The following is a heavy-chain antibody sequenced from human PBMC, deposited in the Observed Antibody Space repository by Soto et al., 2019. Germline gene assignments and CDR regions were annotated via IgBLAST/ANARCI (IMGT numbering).Heavy chain of an antibody. CDR3: ARPNKYSSGWYGGYFFDY. D-gene: IGHD6-19*01. CDR1: GGSFSDYF. Sequence: SETLSLTCAVYGGSFSDYFWSWIRQPPGKGLEWIGEINHSGSTNHNPSLKSRVTISVDTSKNQFSLILSSVTAADTAVYYCARPNKYSSGWYGGYFFDYWGQGSLVTVSS. CDR2: INHSGST. V-gene: IGHV4-34*01. J-gene: IGHJ4*02.